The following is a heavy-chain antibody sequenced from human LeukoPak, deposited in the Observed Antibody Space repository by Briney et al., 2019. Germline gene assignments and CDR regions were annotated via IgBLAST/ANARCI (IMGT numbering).Heavy chain of an antibody. CDR2: IYYSGST. D-gene: IGHD3-3*01. V-gene: IGHV4-39*01. CDR3: ASPTLRSLGAFDI. J-gene: IGHJ3*02. CDR1: GGSISSSSYY. Sequence: SETLSLTCTVSGGSISSSSYYWGWIRQPPGKGLEGIGSIYYSGSTYYNPSLKSRVTISVDTSKNQFSLKLSSVTAADTAVYYCASPTLRSLGAFDIWGQGTMVTVSS.